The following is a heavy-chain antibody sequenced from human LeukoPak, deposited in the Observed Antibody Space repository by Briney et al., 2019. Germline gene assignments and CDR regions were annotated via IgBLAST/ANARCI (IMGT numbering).Heavy chain of an antibody. V-gene: IGHV3-30*18. J-gene: IGHJ4*02. CDR3: AKDQDVAAAGTWGSIDY. CDR1: GFTFSNYD. Sequence: GGSLRLSCAASGFTFSNYDIHWVRQAAGKGLEWVAVIAYDATNKYYTDSVKGRFTISRDNSKNTLYLQLNSLRAEDTAVYYCAKDQDVAAAGTWGSIDYWGQGTLVTVSS. CDR2: IAYDATNK. D-gene: IGHD6-13*01.